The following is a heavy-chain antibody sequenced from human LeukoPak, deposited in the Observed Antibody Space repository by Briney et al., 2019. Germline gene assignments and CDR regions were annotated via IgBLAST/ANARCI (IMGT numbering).Heavy chain of an antibody. CDR1: GYRFTEYY. CDR3: TRSAVVLPYYFDY. V-gene: IGHV1-2*06. J-gene: IGHJ4*02. D-gene: IGHD3-22*01. Sequence: GPSVKVSCKASGYRFTEYYIHWVRQAPGQGPEWMGRINPDSGGTDFAPRFQGRVTMTRDTSTSTVYMELSRLRSEDTAVYYCTRSAVVLPYYFDYWGRGTLVTVSS. CDR2: INPDSGGT.